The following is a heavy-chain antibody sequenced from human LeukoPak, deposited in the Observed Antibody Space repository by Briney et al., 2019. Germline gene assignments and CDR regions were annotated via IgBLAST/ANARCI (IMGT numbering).Heavy chain of an antibody. Sequence: GGSLRLSCAASGFTFDDYAMPWVRQAPGKGLEWVSGISWNSGSIGYADSVKGRFTISRDNAKNSLYLQMNSLRAEDTALYYCAAAAGPSLYYYGMDVWGLGTTVTVSS. CDR1: GFTFDDYA. CDR3: AAAAGPSLYYYGMDV. J-gene: IGHJ6*02. CDR2: ISWNSGSI. V-gene: IGHV3-9*01. D-gene: IGHD6-13*01.